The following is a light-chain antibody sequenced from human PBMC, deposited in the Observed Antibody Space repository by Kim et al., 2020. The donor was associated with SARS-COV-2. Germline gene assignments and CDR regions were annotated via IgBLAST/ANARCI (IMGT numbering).Light chain of an antibody. CDR2: EVS. V-gene: IGLV2-18*02. CDR1: RSDVGSYNR. J-gene: IGLJ2*01. CDR3: SSYTSSSTLI. Sequence: GRSGTFSCTGTRSDVGSYNRVSWYQQPPGTAPKLIIYEVSDRPSGVPHRFSGSKSGNTASLTISWLQTEDEADYYCSSYTSSSTLIFGGGTQLTVL.